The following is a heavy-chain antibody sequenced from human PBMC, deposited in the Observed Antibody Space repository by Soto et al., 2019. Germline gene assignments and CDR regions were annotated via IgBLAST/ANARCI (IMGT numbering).Heavy chain of an antibody. Sequence: EVQLVESGGGLVQPGRSLRLSCAASGFTFDDYAMHWVRQAPGKGLEWVSGISWNSGSIGYADSVKGRFTISRDNAKNSLYLQMNSLRAEDTALYYCANSPNSDYGMDVWGQGTTVTVSS. CDR2: ISWNSGSI. CDR1: GFTFDDYA. V-gene: IGHV3-9*01. D-gene: IGHD4-4*01. CDR3: ANSPNSDYGMDV. J-gene: IGHJ6*02.